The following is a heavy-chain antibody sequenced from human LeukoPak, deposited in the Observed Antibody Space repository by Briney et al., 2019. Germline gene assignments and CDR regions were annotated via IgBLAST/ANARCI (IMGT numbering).Heavy chain of an antibody. V-gene: IGHV4-59*11. Sequence: SETLFLTCAVSADSFSSHYWTWIRQPPGKGLEWIGYISYIGSTNYNPSLKSRVTISIDTSKNQFSLKLSSVTAADTAVYYCARDLVTVTKGFDIWGQGTMVSVSS. D-gene: IGHD4-17*01. CDR2: ISYIGST. CDR3: ARDLVTVTKGFDI. CDR1: ADSFSSHY. J-gene: IGHJ3*02.